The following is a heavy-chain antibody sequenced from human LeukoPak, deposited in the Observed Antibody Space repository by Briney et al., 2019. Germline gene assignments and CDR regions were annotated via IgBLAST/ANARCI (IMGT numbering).Heavy chain of an antibody. CDR3: ARVEEYWGYWFDP. Sequence: SETLSLTCTVSSYSISSGYYWGWIRQPPGKGLEWIGSIHHSGSTDYNPSLKSRVTISVDTSKNQFSLKLSSVTAADTAVYYCARVEEYWGYWFDPWGQGTLVTVSS. V-gene: IGHV4-38-2*02. J-gene: IGHJ5*02. D-gene: IGHD7-27*01. CDR1: SYSISSGYY. CDR2: IHHSGST.